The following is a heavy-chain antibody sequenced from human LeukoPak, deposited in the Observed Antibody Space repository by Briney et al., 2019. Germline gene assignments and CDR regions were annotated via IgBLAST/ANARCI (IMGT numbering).Heavy chain of an antibody. J-gene: IGHJ5*02. Sequence: SETLSLTCTVSGGSISSGGYYWSWLRQHPGKGLEWIGYIYYSGSTYYNPSLKSRVTILVNTSKNQFSLKLSSVTAAETAVYYCARVYSEILLGYRLGPWGQGTLVTVSS. D-gene: IGHD3-9*01. V-gene: IGHV4-31*03. CDR3: ARVYSEILLGYRLGP. CDR2: IYYSGST. CDR1: GGSISSGGYY.